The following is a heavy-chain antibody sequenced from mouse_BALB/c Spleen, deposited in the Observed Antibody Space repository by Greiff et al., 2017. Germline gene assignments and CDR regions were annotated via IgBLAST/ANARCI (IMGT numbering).Heavy chain of an antibody. V-gene: IGHV5-6-3*01. Sequence: EVKLEESGGGLVQPGGSLKLSCAASGFTFSSYGMSWVRQTPDKRLELVATINSNGGSTYYPDSVKGRFTISRDNAKNTLYLQMSSLKSEDTAMYYCARDNHYYGSSYRFAYWGQGTLVTVSA. CDR3: ARDNHYYGSSYRFAY. D-gene: IGHD1-1*01. CDR1: GFTFSSYG. CDR2: INSNGGST. J-gene: IGHJ3*01.